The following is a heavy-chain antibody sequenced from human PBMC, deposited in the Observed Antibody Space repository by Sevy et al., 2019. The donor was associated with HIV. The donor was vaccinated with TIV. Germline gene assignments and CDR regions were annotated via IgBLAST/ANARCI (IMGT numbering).Heavy chain of an antibody. CDR2: IKSETDGATT. CDR3: WDTNDSGPWDY. Sequence: GESLKISCAAAGFTFNNAWMHWVRQAPGRGLEWIGRIKSETDGATTDYAAPVKGRFTISRDDSKDTLYLQMNSLLAEDTAVYYCWDTNDSGPWDYWGRGPLVTVSS. V-gene: IGHV3-15*01. D-gene: IGHD3-22*01. CDR1: GFTFNNAW. J-gene: IGHJ4*02.